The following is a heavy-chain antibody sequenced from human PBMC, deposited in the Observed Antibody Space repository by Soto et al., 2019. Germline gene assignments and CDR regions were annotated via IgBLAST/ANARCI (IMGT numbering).Heavy chain of an antibody. CDR2: ISGIGGST. CDR3: AKDLGNMGDYVWGSYSYYYYGMDV. CDR1: GFTFSSYA. Sequence: GGSLRLSCAASGFTFSSYAMSWVRQAPGKGLEWVSAISGIGGSTYYADSVKGRFTISRDNSKNTLYLQMNSLRAEDTAVYYCAKDLGNMGDYVWGSYSYYYYGMDVWGQGTTVTVSS. V-gene: IGHV3-23*01. D-gene: IGHD3-16*01. J-gene: IGHJ6*02.